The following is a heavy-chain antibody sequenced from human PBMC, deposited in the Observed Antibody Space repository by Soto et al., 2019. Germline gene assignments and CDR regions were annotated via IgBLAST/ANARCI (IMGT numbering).Heavy chain of an antibody. CDR3: ARGLITGSQYSGGWYYFDS. Sequence: PSETLSLTCTVSGGSVSSNSYSWGWIRQSPGKGLEWIGTIYSSENTYYNPSLLSRVTISVDTSNNEFSLELSSVTAADTAVYYCARGLITGSQYSGGWYYFDSWGQGTQVTVSS. CDR1: GGSVSSNSYS. J-gene: IGHJ4*02. D-gene: IGHD1-26*01. V-gene: IGHV4-39*01. CDR2: IYSSENT.